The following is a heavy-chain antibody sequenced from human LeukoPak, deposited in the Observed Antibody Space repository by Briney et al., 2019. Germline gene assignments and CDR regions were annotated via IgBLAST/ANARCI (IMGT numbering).Heavy chain of an antibody. CDR2: IYSGGST. J-gene: IGHJ3*02. D-gene: IGHD2-15*01. V-gene: IGHV3-66*01. CDR1: GFTVSNKY. Sequence: GGSLRLSCAASGFTVSNKYMSWVRQAPGRGLEWVSVIYSGGSTYYADSVKGRLSISRDKSKNTLYLQMNSPRAEDTALYYCAREMYCSGGSCYGDAFDIWGQGTMVTVSS. CDR3: AREMYCSGGSCYGDAFDI.